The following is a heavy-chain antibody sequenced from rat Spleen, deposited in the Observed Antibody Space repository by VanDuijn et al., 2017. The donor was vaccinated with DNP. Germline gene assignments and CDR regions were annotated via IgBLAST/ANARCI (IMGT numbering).Heavy chain of an antibody. CDR3: TRDGAAPFAY. CDR1: GFTFSDYY. Sequence: EVLLVESDGGLVQPGRSLKLSCAVSGFTFSDYYMAWVRQAPAKGLEWVATISYNGGTPYYRDSVKGRFTISRDNAQSTLYLQMDSLRSEDTATYYCTRDGAAPFAYWGQGTLVTVSS. V-gene: IGHV5-7*01. D-gene: IGHD1-11*01. J-gene: IGHJ3*01. CDR2: ISYNGGTP.